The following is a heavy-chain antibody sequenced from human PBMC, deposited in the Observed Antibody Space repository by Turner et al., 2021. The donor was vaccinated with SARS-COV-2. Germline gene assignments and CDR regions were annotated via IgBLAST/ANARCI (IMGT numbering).Heavy chain of an antibody. CDR3: ARGGKDNQINANWYFDL. V-gene: IGHV4-59*01. CDR2: IYSSGSP. J-gene: IGHJ2*01. D-gene: IGHD1-1*01. CDR1: GDSIQSYY. Sequence: QAQLPESGPGLVRPSETLSLTCSVSGDSIQSYYWAWIRQPPGMGPEWIGDIYSSGSPNYKPSLKSRVTIRTDTSKNQVILRRTSMTAADTAMYVCARGGKDNQINANWYFDLWGRGIMVTVSS.